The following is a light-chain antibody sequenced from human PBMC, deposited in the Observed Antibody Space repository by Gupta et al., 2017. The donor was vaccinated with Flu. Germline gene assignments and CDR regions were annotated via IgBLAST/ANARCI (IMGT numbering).Light chain of an antibody. V-gene: IGKV1-5*03. CDR1: QSIGAW. CDR3: QQYNSYPWM. Sequence: DIQMTQSPSTLSAFIGDRVTMTCRAGQSIGAWLAWYQLRPGKAPKLLIYRASNLQGGVPSRFTGSGSGTEFTLTITSLQPDDVATYYCQQYNSYPWMYGQGTKVEIK. CDR2: RAS. J-gene: IGKJ1*01.